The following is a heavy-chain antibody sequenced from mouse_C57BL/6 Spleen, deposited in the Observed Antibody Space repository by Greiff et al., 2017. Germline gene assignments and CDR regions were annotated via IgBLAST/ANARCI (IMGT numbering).Heavy chain of an antibody. D-gene: IGHD2-4*01. V-gene: IGHV1-53*01. Sequence: QVQLQQPGTELVKPGASVKLSCKASGYTFTSYWMHWVKQRPGQGLEWIGNITPSNGGTNYNEKFKSKATLTVDKSYSTAYMQLSSLTSEDSAVYYFAREEDYDGYWYFDVWGTGTTVTVSS. CDR1: GYTFTSYW. CDR2: ITPSNGGT. CDR3: AREEDYDGYWYFDV. J-gene: IGHJ1*03.